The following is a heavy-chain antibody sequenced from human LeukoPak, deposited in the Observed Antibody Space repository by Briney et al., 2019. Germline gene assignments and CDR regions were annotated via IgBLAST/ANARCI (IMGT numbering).Heavy chain of an antibody. CDR3: AKVGRVARDRVGAAFAFDV. CDR2: LSGSSAGI. CDR1: GFRFSTYA. D-gene: IGHD1-26*01. Sequence: GGSLRLSCSASGFRFSTYAMSWVRQAPGKGLEWVSALSGSSAGIFYSDSVKGRFTISRDNSNNTLHLQMNRLGADDTAVYYCAKVGRVARDRVGAAFAFDVWGRGTMVTVSS. J-gene: IGHJ3*01. V-gene: IGHV3-23*01.